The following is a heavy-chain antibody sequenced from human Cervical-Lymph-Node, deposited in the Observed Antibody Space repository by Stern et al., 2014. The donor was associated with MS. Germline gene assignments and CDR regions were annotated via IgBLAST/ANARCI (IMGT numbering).Heavy chain of an antibody. D-gene: IGHD5-24*01. CDR3: ARGHIPYAYNSLFDY. J-gene: IGHJ4*02. Sequence: QVQLVESGGGVVQPGTSLRLSCAASGFTFSSYGMHWVRQAPGKGLEWVALAWYDGSTAYYTNPVKGRFPISRDNSKNTLSLQMNSLTAEDTAVYYCARGHIPYAYNSLFDYWGQGTLVTVSS. V-gene: IGHV3-33*01. CDR1: GFTFSSYG. CDR2: AWYDGSTA.